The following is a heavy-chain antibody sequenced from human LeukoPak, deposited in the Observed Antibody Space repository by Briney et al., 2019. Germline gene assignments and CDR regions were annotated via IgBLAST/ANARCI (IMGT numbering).Heavy chain of an antibody. J-gene: IGHJ6*03. Sequence: PSETLSLTCAVYGGSFSGYYWSWIRQPPGKGLEWIGEINHSGSTNYNPSLKSRVTISVDTSKNQFSLKLSSVTAADTAVYYCARGPAPRITIFGVVMQEPYYHYMDVWGKGTTVTLSS. CDR3: ARGPAPRITIFGVVMQEPYYHYMDV. V-gene: IGHV4-34*01. CDR1: GGSFSGYY. D-gene: IGHD3-3*01. CDR2: INHSGST.